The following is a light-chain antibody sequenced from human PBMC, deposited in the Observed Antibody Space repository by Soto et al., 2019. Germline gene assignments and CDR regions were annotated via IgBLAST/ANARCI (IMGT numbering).Light chain of an antibody. J-gene: IGLJ1*01. CDR1: SGDIGGYDY. CDR2: EVT. V-gene: IGLV2-8*01. CDR3: SSYAGSNNPDV. Sequence: QSVLTQPPSASGSPGQSVTISCTGTSGDIGGYDYVSWYQQHPGKAPKLMIYEVTKRPLGVPDLFSGSKSGNTASLTVSGLQAEDEADYYCSSYAGSNNPDVFGTGTKVTVL.